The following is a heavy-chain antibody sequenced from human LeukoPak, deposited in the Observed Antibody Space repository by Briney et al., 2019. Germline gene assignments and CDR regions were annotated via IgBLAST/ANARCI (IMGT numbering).Heavy chain of an antibody. Sequence: AGGSLRLSCAASGFTFDDYAMHWVRQAPGKGLEWVSGISWNSGSIGYADSVKGRFTISRDNAKNSLYLQMNSLRAEDTALYYCAKGTGYSSSWPRDYWGQGTLVTVSS. CDR1: GFTFDDYA. CDR2: ISWNSGSI. V-gene: IGHV3-9*01. D-gene: IGHD6-13*01. J-gene: IGHJ4*02. CDR3: AKGTGYSSSWPRDY.